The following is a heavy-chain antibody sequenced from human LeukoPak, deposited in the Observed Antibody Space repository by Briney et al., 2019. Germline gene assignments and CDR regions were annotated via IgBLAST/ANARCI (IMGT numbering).Heavy chain of an antibody. V-gene: IGHV3-48*01. CDR3: ARDSGDYYNFNFDY. CDR1: GFTVSSNS. Sequence: GGSLRLSCTVSGFTVSSNSMSWVRQAPGKGLEWVSYISSSSSTIYYADSVKGRFTISRDNAKNSLYLQMNSLRAEDTAVYYCARDSGDYYNFNFDYWGQGTLVTVSS. J-gene: IGHJ4*02. D-gene: IGHD4-11*01. CDR2: ISSSSSTI.